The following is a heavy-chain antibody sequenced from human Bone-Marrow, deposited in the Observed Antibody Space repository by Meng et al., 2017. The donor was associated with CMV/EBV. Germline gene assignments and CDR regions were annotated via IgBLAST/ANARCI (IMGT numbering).Heavy chain of an antibody. CDR1: GFTVSSDY. V-gene: IGHV3-66*02. D-gene: IGHD3/OR15-3a*01. CDR2: IFAAGNT. J-gene: IGHJ4*02. CDR3: TRHAHYSLVWDC. Sequence: GGSLRLSCAVSGFTVSSDYMSWVRQTPGKGLEWVSIIFAAGNTYYADSVKGRFTISRDSSKNTLYLQMNSLGAEDTAVYYCTRHAHYSLVWDCWGQGPLVTVSS.